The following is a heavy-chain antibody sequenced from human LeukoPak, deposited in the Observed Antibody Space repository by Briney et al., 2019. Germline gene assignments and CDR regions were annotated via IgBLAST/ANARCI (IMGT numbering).Heavy chain of an antibody. CDR3: ARAVAGTQYFQH. Sequence: PRGSLRLSCAASGFTFSSYDMHWVRQATGKGLEWVSAIGTAGDTYYPGSVKGRFTISRENAKNSLYLQMNSLRAGDTAVYYCARAVAGTQYFQHWGQGTLVTVSS. CDR1: GFTFSSYD. J-gene: IGHJ1*01. V-gene: IGHV3-13*01. CDR2: IGTAGDT. D-gene: IGHD6-19*01.